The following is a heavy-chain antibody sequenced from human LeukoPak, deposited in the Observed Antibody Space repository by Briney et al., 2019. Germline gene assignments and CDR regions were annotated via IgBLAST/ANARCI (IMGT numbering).Heavy chain of an antibody. CDR2: ISAYNGNT. J-gene: IGHJ4*02. D-gene: IGHD3-3*01. CDR1: GYTFTSYG. CDR3: ARVPIFGVVNHYFDY. V-gene: IGHV1-18*01. Sequence: ASVKVSCKASGYTFTSYGISWVRQAPGQGLERMGWISAYNGNTNYAQKLQGRVTMTTDTSTSTAYMELRSLRSDDTAVYYCARVPIFGVVNHYFDYWGQGTLVTVSS.